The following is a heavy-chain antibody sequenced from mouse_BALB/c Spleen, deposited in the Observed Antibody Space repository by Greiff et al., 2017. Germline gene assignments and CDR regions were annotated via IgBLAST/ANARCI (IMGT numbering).Heavy chain of an antibody. V-gene: IGHV2-9*02. CDR3: ARERERKTAWFAY. Sequence: QVQLQQSGPGLVAPSQSLSITCTVSGFSLTSYGVHWVRQPPGKGLEWLGVIWAGGSTNYNSALMSRLSISKDNSKSQVFLKMNSLQTDDTAMYYCARERERKTAWFAYWGQGTLVTVSA. CDR1: GFSLTSYG. CDR2: IWAGGST. J-gene: IGHJ3*01.